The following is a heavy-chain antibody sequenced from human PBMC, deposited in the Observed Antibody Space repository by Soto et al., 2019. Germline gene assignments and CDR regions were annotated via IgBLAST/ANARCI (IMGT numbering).Heavy chain of an antibody. CDR3: ARCMGFDGSGYAFFDS. D-gene: IGHD3-10*01. J-gene: IGHJ4*02. Sequence: EVQLVESGGGLVKPGGSLRLSCEASGFTFSGHTINWVRQAPGKGLEWVSSVSSSSSYIYYADSVKGRFTVSRDNAEKSLYLQMNSLRAEDTAMYYCARCMGFDGSGYAFFDSWGQGTLVTVSS. CDR2: VSSSSSYI. V-gene: IGHV3-21*01. CDR1: GFTFSGHT.